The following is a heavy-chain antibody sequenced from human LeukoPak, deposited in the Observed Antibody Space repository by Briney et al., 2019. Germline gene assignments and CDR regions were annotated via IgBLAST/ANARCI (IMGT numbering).Heavy chain of an antibody. CDR1: GYTFTSYY. J-gene: IGHJ5*02. V-gene: IGHV1-18*03. Sequence: ASVKVSCKASGYTFTSYYMHWVRQAPGQGLEWMGWISAYNGNTNYAQMVQGRVTMTTDTSTSTAYMEVRSLRSDDMAMYYCARDVGDIVTVPAAISVPWGQGTLVTVSS. CDR2: ISAYNGNT. D-gene: IGHD2-2*01. CDR3: ARDVGDIVTVPAAISVP.